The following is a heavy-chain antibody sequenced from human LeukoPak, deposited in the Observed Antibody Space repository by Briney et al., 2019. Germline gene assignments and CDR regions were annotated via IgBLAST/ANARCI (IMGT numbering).Heavy chain of an antibody. CDR1: GGSISSSSYY. Sequence: PSETLSLTCTVSGGSISSSSYYWGWIRQPPGKGLEWIGSIDYSGSTYYNPSLKSRVTISVDTSKKQFSLKLSSVTAADTAVYYCARDSKYPYFVYFDYWGQGTLVTVSS. D-gene: IGHD2/OR15-2a*01. J-gene: IGHJ4*02. V-gene: IGHV4-39*02. CDR3: ARDSKYPYFVYFDY. CDR2: IDYSGST.